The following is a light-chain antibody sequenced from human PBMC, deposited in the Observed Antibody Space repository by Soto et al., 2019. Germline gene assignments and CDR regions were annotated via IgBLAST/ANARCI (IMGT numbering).Light chain of an antibody. CDR3: MHAVQLGT. CDR1: QSLEHSDGNTY. J-gene: IGKJ2*01. CDR2: EIS. Sequence: DFVLTPTPLSSPVTLGQPASISCRSSQSLEHSDGNTYLSWLQQRPGQPPRLLIYEISNRFSGVPDRFSGSGAGTDFTLKISRVEAEDVGVYYCMHAVQLGTFGQGTKLEVK. V-gene: IGKV2-24*01.